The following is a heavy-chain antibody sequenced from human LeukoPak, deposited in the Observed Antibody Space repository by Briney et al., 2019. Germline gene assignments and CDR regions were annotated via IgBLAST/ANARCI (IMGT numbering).Heavy chain of an antibody. CDR1: RGSFSGYY. CDR2: IHHSGST. Sequence: YPSETLSLSCAVYRGSFSGYYWSWIRQPPGKGLEWIGEIHHSGSTNYNPSLKSRVTISVDTSKNQFSLKLSSVTAADTAVYYCAREGDSSVYYDYWGQGTLVTVSS. J-gene: IGHJ4*02. V-gene: IGHV4-34*01. CDR3: AREGDSSVYYDY. D-gene: IGHD3-22*01.